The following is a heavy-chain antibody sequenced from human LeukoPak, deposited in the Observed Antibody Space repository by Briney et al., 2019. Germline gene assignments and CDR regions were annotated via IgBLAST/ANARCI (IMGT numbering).Heavy chain of an antibody. CDR1: RFTFSNYA. V-gene: IGHV3-23*01. J-gene: IGHJ4*02. D-gene: IGHD6-13*01. CDR3: ARNDRYSSSPRYYFDY. CDR2: ISGSGGST. Sequence: GGSLRLSCAASRFTFSNYAMGWVRQAPGKGLEWVSAISGSGGSTNYADSVKGRFTISRDNSKNTLYLQMNSLTADDTAVYYCARNDRYSSSPRYYFDYWGLGTLVTVSS.